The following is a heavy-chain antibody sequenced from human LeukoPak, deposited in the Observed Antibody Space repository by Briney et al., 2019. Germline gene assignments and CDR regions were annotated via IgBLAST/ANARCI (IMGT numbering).Heavy chain of an antibody. V-gene: IGHV3-48*01. CDR1: GFTFSSYS. CDR3: ATQWELHPAF. J-gene: IGHJ4*02. Sequence: GGSLRLSCAASGFTFSSYSMNWVRQAPGKGLEWVSYITRSSSARYYADAVKGRFTISRDNAKNSLYLQMNSLRAEDTAVYYCATQWELHPAFWGQGTLVTVSS. D-gene: IGHD1-26*01. CDR2: ITRSSSAR.